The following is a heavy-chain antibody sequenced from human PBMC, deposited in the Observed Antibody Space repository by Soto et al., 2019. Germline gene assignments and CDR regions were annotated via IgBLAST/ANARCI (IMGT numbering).Heavy chain of an antibody. CDR3: AREGIAARTSLDY. Sequence: LCLTCALARVAISSSNGGRCASQALGAWLERVAAIWYDGSMEYCADSVKGRFTISRDNAKNTLNLKMNSVRAEGTAVYYCAREGIAARTSLDYWGEAIVVT. D-gene: IGHD6-6*01. CDR2: IWYDGSME. CDR1: RVAISSSNG. J-gene: IGHJ4*02. V-gene: IGHV3-33*08.